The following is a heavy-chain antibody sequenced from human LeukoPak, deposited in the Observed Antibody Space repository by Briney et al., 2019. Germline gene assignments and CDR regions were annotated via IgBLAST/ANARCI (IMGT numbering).Heavy chain of an antibody. Sequence: SVKVSCKASGGTFSSYAISWVRQAPGQGLEWMGRIIPIFGTANYAQKFQGRVTITTDESTSTAYTELSSLRSEDTAVYYCARDLGPEGYFDYWGQGTLVTVSS. J-gene: IGHJ4*02. CDR2: IIPIFGTA. CDR1: GGTFSSYA. V-gene: IGHV1-69*05. CDR3: ARDLGPEGYFDY. D-gene: IGHD7-27*01.